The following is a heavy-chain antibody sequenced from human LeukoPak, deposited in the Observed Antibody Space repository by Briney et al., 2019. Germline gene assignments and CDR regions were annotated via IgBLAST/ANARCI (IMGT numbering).Heavy chain of an antibody. CDR1: GYSISSGFY. V-gene: IGHV4-38-2*02. CDR3: ARANYYDTSGYSRGAFDI. Sequence: SETLSLTCSVSGYSISSGFYWGWIRQPPGKGLECIGSMFHSGSTYYNPSLKSRVTISVDTSKNQFSLKLSSVTAADTAVYYCARANYYDTSGYSRGAFDIWGQGTMVTVSS. D-gene: IGHD3-22*01. J-gene: IGHJ3*02. CDR2: MFHSGST.